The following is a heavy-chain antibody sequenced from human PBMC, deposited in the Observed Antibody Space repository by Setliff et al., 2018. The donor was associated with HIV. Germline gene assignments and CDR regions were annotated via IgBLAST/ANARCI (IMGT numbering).Heavy chain of an antibody. J-gene: IGHJ3*02. CDR1: GGSVSSGSYY. CDR2: IYTSGST. V-gene: IGHV4-61*02. Sequence: SETLSLTCTVSGGSVSSGSYYWNWIRQPAGKGLEWIGRIYTSGSTNYNPSLKSRVTISVDTSKNQFSLKLSSVTAADTAMYYCARLGYSGSLVGAFDIWGQGTMVTVSS. CDR3: ARLGYSGSLVGAFDI. D-gene: IGHD1-26*01.